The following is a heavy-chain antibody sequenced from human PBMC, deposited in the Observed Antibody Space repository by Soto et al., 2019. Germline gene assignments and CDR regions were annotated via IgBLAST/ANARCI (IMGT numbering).Heavy chain of an antibody. J-gene: IGHJ4*02. CDR3: ARLPRYYGSGSYLAPFDY. CDR1: GVSISSYY. CDR2: IYYSGST. V-gene: IGHV4-59*08. Sequence: SETLSLTCTVSGVSISSYYWSWIRPPPGKGLEWIGYIYYSGSTNYNPSLKSRVTISVDTSKNQFSLKLSSVTAADTAVYYCARLPRYYGSGSYLAPFDYWGQGTLVTVSS. D-gene: IGHD3-10*01.